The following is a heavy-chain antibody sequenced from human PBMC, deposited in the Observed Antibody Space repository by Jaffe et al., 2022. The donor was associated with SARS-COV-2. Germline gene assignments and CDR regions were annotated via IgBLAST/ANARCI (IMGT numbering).Heavy chain of an antibody. V-gene: IGHV1-2*02. J-gene: IGHJ6*02. CDR1: GYTFTGYY. Sequence: QVQLVQSGAEVKKPGASVKVSCKASGYTFTGYYMHWVRQAPGQGLEWMGWINPNSGGTNYAQKFQGRVTMTRDTSISTAYMELSRLRSDDTAVYYCARSLGSIALYYYYGMDVWGQGTTVTVSS. D-gene: IGHD2-15*01. CDR2: INPNSGGT. CDR3: ARSLGSIALYYYYGMDV.